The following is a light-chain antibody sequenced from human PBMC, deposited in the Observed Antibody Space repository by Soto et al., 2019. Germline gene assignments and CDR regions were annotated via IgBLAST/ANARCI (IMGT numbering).Light chain of an antibody. J-gene: IGKJ5*01. V-gene: IGKV1-39*01. CDR3: EQSSNTPIT. CDR2: ASS. CDR1: QSVSIY. Sequence: EIQMTQSPCSLSASGGDIDIGACRTSQSVSIYVNWYQQKPGKAPILLIYASSSLQSGVPSRFSGSGPGTDFTLTISSLQPEDFATYYCEQSSNTPITFGQGTRLEIK.